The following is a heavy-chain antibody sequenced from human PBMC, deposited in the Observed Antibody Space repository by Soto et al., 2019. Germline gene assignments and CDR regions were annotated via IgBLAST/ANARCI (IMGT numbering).Heavy chain of an antibody. V-gene: IGHV4-59*02. CDR1: GDSVTSHY. Sequence: SETLSLTCSFSGDSVTSHYLTWIRQSPEKGLEWIGYIYYSGSTNYNPSLKSRVTISVDTSKNQFSLKLSSVTTADTAVYYCASTSGYSYGSYDYWGQGTLVTVSS. D-gene: IGHD5-18*01. J-gene: IGHJ4*02. CDR3: ASTSGYSYGSYDY. CDR2: IYYSGST.